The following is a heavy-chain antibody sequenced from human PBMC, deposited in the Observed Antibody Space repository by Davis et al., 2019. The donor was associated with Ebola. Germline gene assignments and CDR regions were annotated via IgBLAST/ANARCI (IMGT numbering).Heavy chain of an antibody. CDR2: IIPILGIA. Sequence: SVKVSCKASGGTFSSYAISWVRQAPGQGLEWMGRIIPILGIANYAQKFQGRVTMTRDTSTSTVYMELSSLRSEDTAVYYCARTGVTTVVIGDWYFDLWGRGTLVTVSS. CDR1: GGTFSSYA. J-gene: IGHJ2*01. V-gene: IGHV1-69*04. CDR3: ARTGVTTVVIGDWYFDL. D-gene: IGHD4-23*01.